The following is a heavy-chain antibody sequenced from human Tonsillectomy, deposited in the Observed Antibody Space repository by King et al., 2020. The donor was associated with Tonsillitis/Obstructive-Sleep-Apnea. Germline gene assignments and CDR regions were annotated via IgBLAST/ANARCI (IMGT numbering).Heavy chain of an antibody. Sequence: EVQLVESGGRLVQPGGSLRLSCAASGFTFPNYAMSWVRQAPGKGLEWVSTIGAICLERLYADSVKGRFTISRDNSKSTLFLQMNSLRAEDTAVYFCVKDPTYEPQFDVWGQGTLVTVSA. D-gene: IGHD1-14*01. CDR3: VKDPTYEPQFDV. J-gene: IGHJ4*02. CDR1: GFTFPNYA. V-gene: IGHV3-23*04. CDR2: IGAICLER.